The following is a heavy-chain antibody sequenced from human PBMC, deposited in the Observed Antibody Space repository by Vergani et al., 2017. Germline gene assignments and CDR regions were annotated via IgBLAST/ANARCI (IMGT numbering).Heavy chain of an antibody. J-gene: IGHJ6*02. CDR2: IYPGDSDT. CDR3: ARLVYSSSANCYYYYGMDV. V-gene: IGHV5-51*01. Sequence: EVQLVQSGAEVKKPGESLKISCKGSGYSFTSYWIGWVRQMPGKGLEWMGIIYPGDSDTRYSPSFQGQVTISADKSISTAYLQWSSLKASDTAMYYCARLVYSSSANCYYYYGMDVWGQGTTVTVSS. CDR1: GYSFTSYW. D-gene: IGHD6-13*01.